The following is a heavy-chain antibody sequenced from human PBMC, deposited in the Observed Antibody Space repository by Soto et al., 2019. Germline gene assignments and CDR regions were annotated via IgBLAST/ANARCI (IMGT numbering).Heavy chain of an antibody. CDR2: INPRNGGT. Sequence: ASVKVSCKASGYSFTDYPIHWVRQAPGQGPEWMGRINPRNGGTNTSQKFQGWVTITTDTSTSTAYMELSRLTSDDTAIYYCAKADSSNRSRGLYSSSNTPDTAVWGRGTTVPV. CDR3: AKADSSNRSRGLYSSSNTPDTAV. V-gene: IGHV1-2*04. CDR1: GYSFTDYP. D-gene: IGHD6-6*01. J-gene: IGHJ6*03.